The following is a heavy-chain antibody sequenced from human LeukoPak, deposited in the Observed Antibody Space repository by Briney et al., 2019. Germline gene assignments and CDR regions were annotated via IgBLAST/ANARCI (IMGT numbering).Heavy chain of an antibody. CDR3: ARRGEKWGPIDY. J-gene: IGHJ4*02. D-gene: IGHD1-26*01. V-gene: IGHV3-23*01. CDR2: ISGSGDAT. Sequence: GGSLRLSCAVSGFTFSNNPMTWVRQAPGKGLEWVSAISGSGDATYYADSVKGRFTISRDNSKNTLYFQLNSLRVDDTATYYCARRGEKWGPIDYRGRGTLVTVSS. CDR1: GFTFSNNP.